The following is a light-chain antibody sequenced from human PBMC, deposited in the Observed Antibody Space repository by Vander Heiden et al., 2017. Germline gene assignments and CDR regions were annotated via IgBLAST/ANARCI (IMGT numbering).Light chain of an antibody. CDR2: QDN. Sequence: SYELNQPPSVSVSPGQTASITCSGDKLGDNYACWYQQKPGQSPLLVIYQDNKRPSGIPERFSGSNSGNTATLTISGTQAMDEADYYCQAWDTSTAWKVFGGGTKLTVL. V-gene: IGLV3-1*01. CDR1: KLGDNY. J-gene: IGLJ2*01. CDR3: QAWDTSTAWKV.